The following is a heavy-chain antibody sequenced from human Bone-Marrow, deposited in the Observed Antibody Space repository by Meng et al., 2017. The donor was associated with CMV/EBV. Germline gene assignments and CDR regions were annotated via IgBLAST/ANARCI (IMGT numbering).Heavy chain of an antibody. Sequence: FGATLVNPPQPLSLHCTFSGFPVSTSGVGGGWIRQPRGKALEWLALIYWNDDKRYSPTLKSRLTVTKDTSKNQVVLTMTNMDPVDTATDYYANSLGYSSSGSTYPFDYWGQGTLVTVSS. V-gene: IGHV2-5*01. CDR2: IYWNDDK. CDR1: GFPVSTSGVG. CDR3: ANSLGYSSSGSTYPFDY. J-gene: IGHJ4*02. D-gene: IGHD6-13*01.